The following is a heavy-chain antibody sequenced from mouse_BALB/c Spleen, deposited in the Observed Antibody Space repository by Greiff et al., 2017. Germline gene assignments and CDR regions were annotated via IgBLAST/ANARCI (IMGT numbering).Heavy chain of an antibody. CDR2: INPSTGYT. V-gene: IGHV1-7*01. CDR1: GYTFTSYW. J-gene: IGHJ2*01. D-gene: IGHD2-3*01. Sequence: VQGVESGAELAKPGASVKMSCKASGYTFTSYWMHWVKQRPGQGLEWIGYINPSTGYTEYNQKFKDKATLTADKSSSTAYMQLSSLTSEDSAVYYCAMGDGYYADYWGQGTTLTVSS. CDR3: AMGDGYYADY.